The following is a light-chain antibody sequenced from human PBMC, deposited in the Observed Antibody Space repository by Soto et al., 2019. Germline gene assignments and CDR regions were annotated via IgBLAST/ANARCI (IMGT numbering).Light chain of an antibody. CDR3: CSYSGSYSYV. Sequence: QSALTQPRSVSGSPGQSVSISCTGARSDVGGYDYVSWYQQHPDKAPKVIIYDVIKRPSGVPDRFSGSKSGNTASLTISGLQSDADADYYCCSYSGSYSYVFGPGTKLTVL. CDR1: RSDVGGYDY. J-gene: IGLJ1*01. CDR2: DVI. V-gene: IGLV2-11*01.